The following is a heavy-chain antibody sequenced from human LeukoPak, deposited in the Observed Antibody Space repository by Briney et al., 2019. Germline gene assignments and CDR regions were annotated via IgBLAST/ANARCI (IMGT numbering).Heavy chain of an antibody. V-gene: IGHV3-15*01. D-gene: IGHD2-2*01. CDR1: GFTFSNAW. CDR2: IKSNTEGGTT. J-gene: IGHJ4*02. CDR3: TRYRSSTSYYFDY. Sequence: GSLRLSCTASGFTFSNAWMTWVRQAPGKGLEWVGRIKSNTEGGTTDYAAPVKDRFTISRDDSKNTLYLQMNSLKTEDTAVYYCTRYRSSTSYYFDYWGQGTLVTLSS.